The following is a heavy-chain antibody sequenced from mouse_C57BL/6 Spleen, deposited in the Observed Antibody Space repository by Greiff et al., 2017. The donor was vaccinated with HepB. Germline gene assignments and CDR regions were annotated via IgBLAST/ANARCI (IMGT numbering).Heavy chain of an antibody. CDR1: GYAFTNYL. J-gene: IGHJ1*03. Sequence: VQLQQSGAELVRPGTSVKVSCKASGYAFTNYLIEWVKQRPGQGLEWIGVINPGSGGTNYNEKFKGKATLTADKSSSTAYMQISSLTSEDSAVYFCARWLTGTFPYWYFDVWGTGTTVTVSS. D-gene: IGHD4-1*01. CDR2: INPGSGGT. V-gene: IGHV1-54*01. CDR3: ARWLTGTFPYWYFDV.